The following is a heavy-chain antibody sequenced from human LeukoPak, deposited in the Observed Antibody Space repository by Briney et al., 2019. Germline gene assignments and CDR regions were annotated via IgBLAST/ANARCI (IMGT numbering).Heavy chain of an antibody. J-gene: IGHJ5*02. CDR3: ARPQADSSSFGHWFDP. CDR2: IYYSGST. D-gene: IGHD6-13*01. Sequence: SETLSLTCNVSDASMSNYYWGWIRQPPGKGLEWIGSIYYSGSTYYNPSLKGRVTISVDTSKNQFSLKLSSVTAADTAVYYCARPQADSSSFGHWFDPWGQGTLVTVSS. CDR1: DASMSNYY. V-gene: IGHV4-39*01.